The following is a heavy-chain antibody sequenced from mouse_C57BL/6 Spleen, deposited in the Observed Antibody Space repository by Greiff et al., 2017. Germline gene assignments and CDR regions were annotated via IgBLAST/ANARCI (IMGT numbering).Heavy chain of an antibody. V-gene: IGHV1-76*01. Sequence: VQLQQSGAELVRPGASVKLSCKASGYTFTDYYINWVKQRPGQGLEWIARIYPGSGNTNYNEKFKGKATLTAEKSSSTAYMQLSSLTSEDSAVYFCARSGLGFDYWGQGTTLTVSS. CDR2: IYPGSGNT. CDR1: GYTFTDYY. CDR3: ARSGLGFDY. J-gene: IGHJ2*01. D-gene: IGHD1-3*01.